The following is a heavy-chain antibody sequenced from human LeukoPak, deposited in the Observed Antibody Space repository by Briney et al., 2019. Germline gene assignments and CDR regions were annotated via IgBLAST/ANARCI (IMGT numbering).Heavy chain of an antibody. CDR3: AKDSGSGRIAAAGTFPFDY. Sequence: GGSLRLSCAASGFTFSSYGMHWVRQAPGKGLERVAVIWYDGSNKYYADSVKGRFTISRDNSKNTLYLQMNSLRAEDTAVYYCAKDSGSGRIAAAGTFPFDYWGQGTLVTVSS. J-gene: IGHJ4*02. CDR1: GFTFSSYG. D-gene: IGHD6-13*01. V-gene: IGHV3-33*06. CDR2: IWYDGSNK.